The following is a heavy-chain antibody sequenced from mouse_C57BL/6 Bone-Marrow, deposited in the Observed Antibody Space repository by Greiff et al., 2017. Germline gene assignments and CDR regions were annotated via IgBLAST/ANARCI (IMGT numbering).Heavy chain of an antibody. Sequence: EVKVVESGGGLVKPGGSLKLSCAASGFTFSDYGMHWVRQAPEKVLEWVAYISSGSSTIYYADTVKGRFTISRDNAKNTLFLQMTSLRSEDTAMYYCASLGLDYWGQGTTLTVSS. V-gene: IGHV5-17*01. J-gene: IGHJ2*01. CDR3: ASLGLDY. D-gene: IGHD4-1*01. CDR2: ISSGSSTI. CDR1: GFTFSDYG.